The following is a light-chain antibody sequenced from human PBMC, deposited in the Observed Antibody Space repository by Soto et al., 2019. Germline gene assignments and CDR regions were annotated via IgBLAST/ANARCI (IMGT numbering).Light chain of an antibody. V-gene: IGKV3-15*01. CDR1: QSVSSN. J-gene: IGKJ1*01. CDR2: GAS. Sequence: EIVMTQSPGTLSVSPWERATLSCRASQSVSSNLAWYQQKPGQAPRLLIYGASTRATGIPARFSGSGSGTEFTLTISSLQSEDFAVYYCQQYNNWPPKTFGQGTKVDIK. CDR3: QQYNNWPPKT.